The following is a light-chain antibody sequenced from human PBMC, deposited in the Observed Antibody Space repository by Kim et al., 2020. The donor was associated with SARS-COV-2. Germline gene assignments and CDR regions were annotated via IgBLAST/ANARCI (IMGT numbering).Light chain of an antibody. Sequence: QSALTQPASVSGSPGQSITISCTGTSSDVGGYNYVSWYQQHPGKAPKIMIYDVSHRPSGVSNRFSGSKSGNTASLTISGLQAEDEADYYYSSYTSSNTIGIFGGGTKVTVL. CDR2: DVS. CDR3: SSYTSSNTIGI. J-gene: IGLJ2*01. CDR1: SSDVGGYNY. V-gene: IGLV2-14*03.